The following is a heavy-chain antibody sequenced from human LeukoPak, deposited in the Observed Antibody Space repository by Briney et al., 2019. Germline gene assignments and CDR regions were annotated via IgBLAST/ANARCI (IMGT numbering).Heavy chain of an antibody. CDR3: ARGGYCSSTSCYLDAFDI. J-gene: IGHJ3*02. CDR1: GFTFSSYA. V-gene: IGHV3-23*01. D-gene: IGHD2-2*01. CDR2: ISGSGGST. Sequence: PGGSLRLSCAASGFTFSSYAMSWVRQAPGKGLEWVSAISGSGGSTYYADSVKGRFTISRDNSKNTLYLQMNSLRAEDTAVYYCARGGYCSSTSCYLDAFDIWGQGTMVTVSS.